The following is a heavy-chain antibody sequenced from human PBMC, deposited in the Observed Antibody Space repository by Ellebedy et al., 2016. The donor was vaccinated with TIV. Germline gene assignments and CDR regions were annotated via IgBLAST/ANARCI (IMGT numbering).Heavy chain of an antibody. J-gene: IGHJ6*02. Sequence: SQTLSLTCAISGDSVSSNSAAWNWIRQSPSRGLEWLGRTDQRSQWYNDYAASVKSRITINPDTSKNQVSLQLNSVSPEDTAVYYCTRQYRDSAYYSGMDVWGQGTTVTVSS. V-gene: IGHV6-1*01. CDR1: GDSVSSNSAA. CDR3: TRQYRDSAYYSGMDV. D-gene: IGHD3-10*01. CDR2: TDQRSQWYN.